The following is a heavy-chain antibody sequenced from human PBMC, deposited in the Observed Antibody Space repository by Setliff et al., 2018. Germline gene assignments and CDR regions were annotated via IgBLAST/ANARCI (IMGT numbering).Heavy chain of an antibody. D-gene: IGHD2-21*01. CDR2: IYYSGST. CDR1: GGSISSSSYY. CDR3: ARSVVVIAYDAFDI. Sequence: SETLSLTCTVSGGSISSSSYYWGWIRQPPGRGLEWIGSIYYSGSTYYNPSLKSRVTISVDTSKNQFSLKLSSVTAADTAVYYCARSVVVIAYDAFDIWGQGTMVTVSS. J-gene: IGHJ3*02. V-gene: IGHV4-39*01.